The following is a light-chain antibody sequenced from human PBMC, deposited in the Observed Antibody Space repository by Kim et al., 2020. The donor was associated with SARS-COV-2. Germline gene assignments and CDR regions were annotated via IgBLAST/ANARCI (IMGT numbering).Light chain of an antibody. CDR1: KLGDKY. CDR2: QDN. J-gene: IGLJ1*01. CDR3: QAWDSSTLYV. Sequence: VSPGQTASSTCSGDKLGDKYACWYQQKPGQSPVLVIYQDNKRPSGIPERFSASSSGNTATLTITGTQAMDEADYYCQAWDSSTLYVFGTGTKVTVL. V-gene: IGLV3-1*01.